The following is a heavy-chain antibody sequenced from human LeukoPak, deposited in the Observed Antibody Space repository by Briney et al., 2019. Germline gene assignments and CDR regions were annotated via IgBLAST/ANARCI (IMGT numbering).Heavy chain of an antibody. J-gene: IGHJ1*01. CDR2: INNDGTTT. D-gene: IGHD3-10*01. CDR3: ARVSGPGMNEYFHL. Sequence: PGGSLRLSCAASGFTFSGAWLHWVRQAPGKGLVWVSRINNDGTTTKYADSVKGRFTISRDNAKNKLYLQMNSLRAEDTAVYYCARVSGPGMNEYFHLWGQGTLVTVSS. V-gene: IGHV3-74*01. CDR1: GFTFSGAW.